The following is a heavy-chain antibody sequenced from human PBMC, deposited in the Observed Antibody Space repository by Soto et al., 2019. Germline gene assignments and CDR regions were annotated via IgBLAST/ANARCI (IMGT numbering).Heavy chain of an antibody. CDR2: IYYSGST. Sequence: SETLSLTCTVSGGSISSYYWSWIRQPPGKGLEWIGYIYYSGSTNYNPSLKSRVTISVDTSKNQFSLKLSSVTAADTAVYYCARAGRYFHWFDPWGQGTLVTVS. V-gene: IGHV4-59*01. J-gene: IGHJ5*02. D-gene: IGHD3-10*01. CDR3: ARAGRYFHWFDP. CDR1: GGSISSYY.